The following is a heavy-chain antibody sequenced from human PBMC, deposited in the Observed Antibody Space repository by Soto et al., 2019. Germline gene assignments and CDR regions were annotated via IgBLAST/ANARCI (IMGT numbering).Heavy chain of an antibody. CDR2: MKPNSGDT. V-gene: IGHV1-8*01. CDR1: GYTFTSSD. CDR3: ARGYYGDFDY. Sequence: QVQLVQSGAEVKKPGASVKVSCKASGYTFTSSDINWVRQATGQGLEWMGWMKPNSGDTGYAQNFQGRVTMTRNTSISTAYLELNSLRSGDTAVYFCARGYYGDFDYWGHGTLVTVSS. J-gene: IGHJ4*01. D-gene: IGHD4-17*01.